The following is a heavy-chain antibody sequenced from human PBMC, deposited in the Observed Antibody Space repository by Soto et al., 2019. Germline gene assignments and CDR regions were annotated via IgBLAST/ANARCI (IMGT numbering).Heavy chain of an antibody. Sequence: ASVKVSCKASGYTFTSYDINWVRQATGQGLEWMGWMNPNSGNTGYAQKFQGRVTMTRNTSISTAYMELSSLRSEDTAVYYCARRIVAANDNWFDPWGHGTLVTVSS. CDR1: GYTFTSYD. V-gene: IGHV1-8*01. D-gene: IGHD2-15*01. CDR2: MNPNSGNT. CDR3: ARRIVAANDNWFDP. J-gene: IGHJ5*02.